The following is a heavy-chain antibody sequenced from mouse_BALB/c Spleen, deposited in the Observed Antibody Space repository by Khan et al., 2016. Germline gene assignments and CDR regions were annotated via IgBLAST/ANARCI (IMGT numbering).Heavy chain of an antibody. CDR1: GYTFTNYY. CDR2: IFPGNVNT. V-gene: IGHV1S56*01. CDR3: ARHYRYSWFVY. D-gene: IGHD2-14*01. J-gene: IGHJ3*01. Sequence: QVQLQQPGPELVKPGTSVRISCKAAGYTFTNYYIHWPKQGPGQGLEWIGWIFPGNVNTKFNEKFKGKATLTVDKSSTTVYMNLSSLTSEDSAVYFCARHYRYSWFVYWGQGTLVTVSA.